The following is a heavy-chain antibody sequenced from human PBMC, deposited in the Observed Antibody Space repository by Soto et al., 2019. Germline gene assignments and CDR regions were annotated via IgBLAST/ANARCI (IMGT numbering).Heavy chain of an antibody. Sequence: EVQLVESGGTLVQPGGSLRLSCAASGFTFSNHWMTWVRQAPGKGLEWVASISEDGTEKHYGDSVRGRFTVSRDNAEKSLYLPKTRVSAEDPATKKFARNGREVGGSLYWGQGTLVTVSS. V-gene: IGHV3-7*01. D-gene: IGHD1-26*01. CDR1: GFTFSNHW. CDR2: ISEDGTEK. J-gene: IGHJ4*02. CDR3: ARNGREVGGSLY.